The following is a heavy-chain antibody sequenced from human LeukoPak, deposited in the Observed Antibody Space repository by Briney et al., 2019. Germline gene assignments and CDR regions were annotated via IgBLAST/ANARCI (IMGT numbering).Heavy chain of an antibody. CDR3: ARDLGYSYGYRAFDY. J-gene: IGHJ4*02. V-gene: IGHV4-4*07. Sequence: SETLSLTCTVSGGSISSCYWSWIRQPAGKGLEWIGRIYTSGSTNYNPSLKSRVTMSVDTPKNQFSLKLSSVTAADTAVYYCARDLGYSYGYRAFDYWGQGTLVTVSS. CDR1: GGSISSCY. D-gene: IGHD5-18*01. CDR2: IYTSGST.